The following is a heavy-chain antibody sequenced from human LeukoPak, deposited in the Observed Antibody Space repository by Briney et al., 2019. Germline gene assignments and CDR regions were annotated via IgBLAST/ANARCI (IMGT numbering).Heavy chain of an antibody. D-gene: IGHD6-19*01. Sequence: GGSLRLSCAASGFTFDDYAMHWVRQAPGKGLEWVSGISWNSGSIGYADSVKGRVTISRDNAKNSLYLQMNSLRAEDTALYYCAKGSVAVAGTFNWFDPWGQGTLVTVSS. V-gene: IGHV3-9*01. J-gene: IGHJ5*02. CDR2: ISWNSGSI. CDR1: GFTFDDYA. CDR3: AKGSVAVAGTFNWFDP.